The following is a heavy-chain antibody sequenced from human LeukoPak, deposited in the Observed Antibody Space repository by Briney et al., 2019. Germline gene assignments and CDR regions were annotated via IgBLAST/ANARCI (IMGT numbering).Heavy chain of an antibody. CDR2: INPNSGGT. J-gene: IGHJ4*02. CDR3: ARVGRRIGSPSLDY. D-gene: IGHD6-6*01. V-gene: IGHV1-2*02. Sequence: ASVKVSCKASGYTFTGYYMHWVRQAPGQGLEWMGWINPNSGGTNCAQKFQGRVTMTRDTSISTAYMELSRLRSDDTAVYYCARVGRRIGSPSLDYWGQGTLVTVSS. CDR1: GYTFTGYY.